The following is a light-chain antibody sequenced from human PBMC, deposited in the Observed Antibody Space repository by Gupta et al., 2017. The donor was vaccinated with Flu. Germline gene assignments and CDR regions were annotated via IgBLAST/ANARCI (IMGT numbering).Light chain of an antibody. V-gene: IGKV3-15*01. Sequence: SPATLSVSPGERATLSCRASQSVSSLAWDQQKPGQAPRLLIYSATARPTGIPARFSGSGSGTEFTLTISSLQSEDFAVYYCQQYNKWPGTFGQGTKVEIK. J-gene: IGKJ1*01. CDR3: QQYNKWPGT. CDR1: QSVSS. CDR2: SAT.